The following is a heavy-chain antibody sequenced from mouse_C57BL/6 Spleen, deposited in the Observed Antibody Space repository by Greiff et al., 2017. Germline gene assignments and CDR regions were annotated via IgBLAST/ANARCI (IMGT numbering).Heavy chain of an antibody. D-gene: IGHD1-1*01. V-gene: IGHV1-64*01. Sequence: QVQLKQPGAELVKPGASVKLSCKASGYTFTSYWMHWVKQRPGQGLEWIGMIHPNSGSTNYNEKFKSKATLTVDKSSSTAYMQLSSLTSEDSAVYYCARNGLPTVVVNWGQGTLVTVSA. J-gene: IGHJ3*01. CDR1: GYTFTSYW. CDR2: IHPNSGST. CDR3: ARNGLPTVVVN.